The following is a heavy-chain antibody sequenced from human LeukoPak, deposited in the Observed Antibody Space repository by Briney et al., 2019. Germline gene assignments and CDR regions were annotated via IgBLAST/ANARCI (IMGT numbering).Heavy chain of an antibody. J-gene: IGHJ6*03. V-gene: IGHV1-69*05. CDR1: GGTFSSYA. CDR2: IIPIFGTA. CDR3: ARDSSIAAAGTKYYYYYMDV. Sequence: ASVKVSCKASGGTFSSYAISWVRQAPGQGLEWMGGIIPIFGTANYAQKFQGRVTITTDESTSTACMELSSLRSEDTAVYYCARDSSIAAAGTKYYYYYMDVRGKGTTVTVS. D-gene: IGHD6-13*01.